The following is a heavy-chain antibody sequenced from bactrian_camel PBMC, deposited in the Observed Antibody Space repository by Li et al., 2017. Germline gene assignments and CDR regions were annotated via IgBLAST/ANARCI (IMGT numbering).Heavy chain of an antibody. D-gene: IGHD3*01. CDR1: DLTVTLNM. J-gene: IGHJ4*01. V-gene: IGHV3S53*01. Sequence: HVQLVESGGGSVQAGGSLRLSCVADDLTVTLNMLAWFRQAPGKEREGVADISTHGATRYSESVKGRFTISQGSGAGALYLQMDSLKPEDTAMYFCAAGWCRLAFEDYPAGIKHWGQGTQVTVS. CDR3: AAGWCRLAFEDYPAGIKH. CDR2: ISTHGAT.